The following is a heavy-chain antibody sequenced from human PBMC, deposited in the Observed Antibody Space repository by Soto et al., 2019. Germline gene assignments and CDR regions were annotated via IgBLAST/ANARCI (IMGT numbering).Heavy chain of an antibody. Sequence: QVHLVQSGAEVKKPGASVNVSCKASGYIFTNYAIHWVRQAPGQRLEWMGRINAGDGNTRYSQNFQDRVTITRDTSASTAYMQLSSLTSEDSTIYFCARGSVSFDSWGQGTLVTVSS. CDR3: ARGSVSFDS. D-gene: IGHD3-10*01. CDR1: GYIFTNYA. J-gene: IGHJ4*02. CDR2: INAGDGNT. V-gene: IGHV1-3*01.